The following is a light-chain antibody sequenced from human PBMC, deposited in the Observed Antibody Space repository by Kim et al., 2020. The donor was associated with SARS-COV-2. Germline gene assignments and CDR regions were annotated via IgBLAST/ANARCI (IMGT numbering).Light chain of an antibody. J-gene: IGKJ1*01. CDR3: QQYRTYWT. Sequence: EIVMTQSPATLSVSPGERATLSCRASQSISTYLAWYQQKPGQAPRLLIYGASTRATGVPARFSASGSGTEFTLTISSLQPHDVATYYCQQYRTYWTFGQGTKVDIK. CDR1: QSISTY. CDR2: GAS. V-gene: IGKV3-15*01.